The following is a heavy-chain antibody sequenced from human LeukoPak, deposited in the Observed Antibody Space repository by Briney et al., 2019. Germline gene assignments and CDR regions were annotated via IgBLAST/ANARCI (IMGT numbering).Heavy chain of an antibody. D-gene: IGHD6-13*01. CDR1: GFTFSSYG. J-gene: IGHJ6*03. V-gene: IGHV3-30*02. CDR2: IRYDGSNK. CDR3: AREKYSSSWLYTYYYYYMDV. Sequence: GGSLRLSCAASGFTFSSYGMHWVRQAPGKGLEWVAFIRYDGSNKYYADSVKGRFTISRDNAKNSLYLQMNSLRAEDTAVYYCAREKYSSSWLYTYYYYYMDVWGKGTTVTISS.